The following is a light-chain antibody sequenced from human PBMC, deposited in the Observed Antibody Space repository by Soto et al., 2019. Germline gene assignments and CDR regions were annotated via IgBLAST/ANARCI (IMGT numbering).Light chain of an antibody. V-gene: IGKV3-20*01. J-gene: IGKJ2*01. CDR1: QSVSRSY. CDR2: GAS. Sequence: EIVLTQSPGILSLSPGERATLSCRASQSVSRSYFAWYQQKPGQAPRLVIYGASRRATGIPDRFSGSGSGTDFTLTISRLEPEDVAVYYCQQYGSSPPYTFGQGTKLEIK. CDR3: QQYGSSPPYT.